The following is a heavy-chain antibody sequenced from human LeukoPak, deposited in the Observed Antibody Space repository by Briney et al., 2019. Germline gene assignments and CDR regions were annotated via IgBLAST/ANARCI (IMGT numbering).Heavy chain of an antibody. CDR2: IYSSGST. CDR3: TRAVITFGAAVAKGFDC. J-gene: IGHJ4*02. Sequence: SETLSLTCTVSGGSMSSYYWSWIRQPAGKGLEWLGRIYSSGSTNYNPSLWSRVTMSLDTSKNQFSLRLSSLTAADTAVYYCTRAVITFGAAVAKGFDCWGQGTLVTVSS. CDR1: GGSMSSYY. D-gene: IGHD3-16*01. V-gene: IGHV4-4*07.